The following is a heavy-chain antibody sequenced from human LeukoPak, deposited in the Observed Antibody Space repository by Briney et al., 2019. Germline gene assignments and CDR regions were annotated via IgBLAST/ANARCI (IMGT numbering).Heavy chain of an antibody. CDR3: ARGPYYCSGASCLNWFDP. CDR2: IYTSGST. Sequence: SQTLSLTCTVSGGSISSGSSYWSWIRQPAGKGLEWIGRIYTSGSTDYNPSLKSRATISVDTSKSQFSLKLNSVTAADTAVYFCARGPYYCSGASCLNWFDPWGQGTLVTVSS. CDR1: GGSISSGSSY. D-gene: IGHD2-15*01. V-gene: IGHV4-61*02. J-gene: IGHJ5*02.